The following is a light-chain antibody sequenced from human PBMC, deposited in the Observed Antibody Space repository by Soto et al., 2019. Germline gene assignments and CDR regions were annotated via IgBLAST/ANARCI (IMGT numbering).Light chain of an antibody. CDR1: SGHSSYA. J-gene: IGLJ2*01. CDR3: QTWGTGIVV. Sequence: QLVLTQSPSASASLGASVKLTCTRSSGHSSYAIAWHQQQPEKGPRYLMKLNSDGSHNKGDGIPDRFSGSSSGAERYLTISSLQSEDEADYYCQTWGTGIVVFGGGTKLTVL. V-gene: IGLV4-69*01. CDR2: LNSDGSH.